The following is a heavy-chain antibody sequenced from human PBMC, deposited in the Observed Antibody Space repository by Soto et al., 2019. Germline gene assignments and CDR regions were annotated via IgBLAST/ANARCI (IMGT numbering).Heavy chain of an antibody. J-gene: IGHJ4*02. D-gene: IGHD6-25*01. CDR2: ITGSGGST. V-gene: IGHV3-23*01. CDR3: AKGSASGSPYYFDF. CDR1: GFTFSNYA. Sequence: GGSLRLSCAASGFTFSNYAMSWVRQAPGKGLEWVSAITGSGGSTYHADSVKGRFTISRDNSKNTLFLQMSRLRADDTAVYYCAKGSASGSPYYFDFWGQGTLVTVSS.